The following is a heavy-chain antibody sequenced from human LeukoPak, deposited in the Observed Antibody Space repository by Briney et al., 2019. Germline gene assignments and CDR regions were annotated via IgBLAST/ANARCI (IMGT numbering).Heavy chain of an antibody. CDR1: GGSFSGYY. J-gene: IGHJ4*02. Sequence: SETLSLTCAVYGGSFSGYYWSWIRQPPGKGLEWIGEINHSGSTNYNPSLKSRVTISVDTSKNQFSLKLSSVTAADTAVYYWARRVRVFRTTVTTGYFDYWGQGNLVTVSS. CDR2: INHSGST. V-gene: IGHV4-34*01. D-gene: IGHD4-17*01. CDR3: ARRVRVFRTTVTTGYFDY.